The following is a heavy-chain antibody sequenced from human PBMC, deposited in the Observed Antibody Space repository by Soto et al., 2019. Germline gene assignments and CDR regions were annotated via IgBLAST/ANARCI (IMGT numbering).Heavy chain of an antibody. Sequence: VRQAPGQSLEWMGWINPGNGNTKYSQKFQGRVTITRDTSAITAYMELNNLRAEDTAMYYCAREFRDGSNTRLAFDPWGQGTLVTVSS. D-gene: IGHD6-6*01. CDR3: AREFRDGSNTRLAFDP. J-gene: IGHJ5*02. CDR2: INPGNGNT. V-gene: IGHV1-3*01.